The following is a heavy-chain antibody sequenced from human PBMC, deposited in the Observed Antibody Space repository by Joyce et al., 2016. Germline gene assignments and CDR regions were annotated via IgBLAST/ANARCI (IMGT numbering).Heavy chain of an antibody. Sequence: QVQLQESGPGLVKPSETLSLTCSVSGGSISYNYWSWIRQPPGKGLECIGYIYYSGYTNFNPSLKTRVNISIDTSKNQCSLNLNSVTPADTAVYFCAKGGSYGRRNDAFDIWGQGTMVSVTS. V-gene: IGHV4-59*01. CDR1: GGSISYNY. CDR2: IYYSGYT. CDR3: AKGGSYGRRNDAFDI. D-gene: IGHD4-17*01. J-gene: IGHJ3*02.